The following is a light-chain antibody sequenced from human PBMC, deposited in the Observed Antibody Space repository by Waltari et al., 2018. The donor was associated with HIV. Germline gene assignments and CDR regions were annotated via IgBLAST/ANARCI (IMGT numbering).Light chain of an antibody. J-gene: IGLJ2*01. CDR3: CAYTGAYTSGV. CDR2: DVS. Sequence: QSALTQPRSVSGSPGQSVTISCTGTRSDVGGYNYVSWYQQHPGKAPILLIHDVSTRPAGVPDRFSGAKSGNTASLTISGLQAEEEADYYCCAYTGAYTSGVVGAGTQLTVL. CDR1: RSDVGGYNY. V-gene: IGLV2-11*01.